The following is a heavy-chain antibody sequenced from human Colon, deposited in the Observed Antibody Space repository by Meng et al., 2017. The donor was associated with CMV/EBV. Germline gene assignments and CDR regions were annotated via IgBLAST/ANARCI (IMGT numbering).Heavy chain of an antibody. CDR2: ISASGFT. J-gene: IGHJ4*02. Sequence: GGSLRLSCVASEFTYPNYAMNWVRQAPGKGLEWVATISASGFTTYVDSVKGRFIISRDNLNASLSPQMNSLRVDDTAIYYCARGSKWQDSSFEYWGQGVLVTVSS. CDR1: EFTYPNYA. V-gene: IGHV3-69-1*01. D-gene: IGHD4-11*01. CDR3: ARGSKWQDSSFEY.